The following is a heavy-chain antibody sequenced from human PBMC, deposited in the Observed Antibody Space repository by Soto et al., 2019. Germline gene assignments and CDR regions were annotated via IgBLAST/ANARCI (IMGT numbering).Heavy chain of an antibody. Sequence: PGGSLRLSCAASGFTFSSYGMHWVRQAPGKGLEWVAVISYDGSNKYYADSVKGRFTISRDNSKNTLYLQMNSLRAEDTAAYYCAKRGKRYSSSWYLSDPWGQGTLVTVSS. V-gene: IGHV3-30*18. J-gene: IGHJ5*02. CDR1: GFTFSSYG. CDR2: ISYDGSNK. CDR3: AKRGKRYSSSWYLSDP. D-gene: IGHD6-13*01.